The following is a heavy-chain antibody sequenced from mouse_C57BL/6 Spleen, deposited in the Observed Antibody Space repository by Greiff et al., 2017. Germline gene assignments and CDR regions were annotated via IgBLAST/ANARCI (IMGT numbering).Heavy chain of an antibody. V-gene: IGHV1-69*01. CDR2: IDPSDSYT. D-gene: IGHD4-1*01. CDR1: GYTFTSYW. J-gene: IGHJ3*01. CDR3: ARTGTGTAWFAY. Sequence: QVQLQQPGAELVMPGASVKLSCKASGYTFTSYWMHWVKQRPGQGLEWIGEIDPSDSYTNYNQKFKGKSTFTVDKSSSTAYMQLSSLTSEDSAVYYCARTGTGTAWFAYWGQGTLVTVSA.